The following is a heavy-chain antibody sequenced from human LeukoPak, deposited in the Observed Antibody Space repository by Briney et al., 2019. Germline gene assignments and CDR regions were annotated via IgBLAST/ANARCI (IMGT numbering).Heavy chain of an antibody. Sequence: ASVKVSCTVSGYTLTELSMHWVRQAPGKGLEWMGGFDPEDGETIYAQKFQGRVTMTEDTSTDTAYMELSSLRSEDTAVYCCATDTSGSSTGVDYWGQGTLVTVSS. CDR1: GYTLTELS. CDR2: FDPEDGET. J-gene: IGHJ4*02. D-gene: IGHD1-26*01. CDR3: ATDTSGSSTGVDY. V-gene: IGHV1-24*01.